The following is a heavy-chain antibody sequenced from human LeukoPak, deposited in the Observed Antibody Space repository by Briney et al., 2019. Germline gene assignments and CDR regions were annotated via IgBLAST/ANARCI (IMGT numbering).Heavy chain of an antibody. CDR1: GGTFSSYA. Sequence: SCKASGGTFSSYAMSWVRQPPGKGLEWIGSIYDSGSTYYNPSLKSRVTISVDTSKNQFSLKLNSVTAADTAVYYCARHYGPWGQGTLVTVSS. J-gene: IGHJ5*02. CDR2: IYDSGST. V-gene: IGHV4-39*01. D-gene: IGHD3-10*01. CDR3: ARHYGP.